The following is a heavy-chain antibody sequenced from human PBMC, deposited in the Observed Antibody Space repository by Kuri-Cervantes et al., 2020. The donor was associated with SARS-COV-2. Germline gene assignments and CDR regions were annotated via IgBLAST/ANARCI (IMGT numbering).Heavy chain of an antibody. D-gene: IGHD2-2*01. V-gene: IGHV4-59*01. Sequence: SETLSPTCPVSGGSISDYYWSWIRQPPGKGLEWIGDIYYTGSTSYNPSLKSRVAISVDTSKNQFPLKLTSVTAADTAVYYCARDCSTADCKTFGYYWGRGTLVTVSS. CDR1: GGSISDYY. CDR2: IYYTGST. J-gene: IGHJ4*02. CDR3: ARDCSTADCKTFGYY.